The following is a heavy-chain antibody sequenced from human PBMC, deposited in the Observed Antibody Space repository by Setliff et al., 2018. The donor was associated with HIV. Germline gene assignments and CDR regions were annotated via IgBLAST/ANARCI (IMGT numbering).Heavy chain of an antibody. Sequence: GGSLRLSCAASGFTFSSYSMNWVRQAPGKGLEWVSYISSSSSYTHYADSVKGRFTISRDNAKNSLYLQMNSLRADDTAVYYCTKDTSPQPPDFDSWGQGTLVTV. CDR1: GFTFSSYS. V-gene: IGHV3-21*01. D-gene: IGHD2-2*01. CDR2: ISSSSSYT. J-gene: IGHJ4*02. CDR3: TKDTSPQPPDFDS.